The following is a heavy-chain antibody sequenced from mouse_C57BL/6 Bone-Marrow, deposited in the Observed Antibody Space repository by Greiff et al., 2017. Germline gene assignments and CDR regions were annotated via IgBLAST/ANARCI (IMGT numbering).Heavy chain of an antibody. Sequence: VKLMESGAELMKPGASVKLSCKATGYTFTGYWIEWVKQRPGHGLEWIGEILPGSGSTNYNEKFKGKATFTADTSSNTAYMQLSSLTTEDSAIYYCARSGYYYGSSYVFAYWGQGTLVTVSA. V-gene: IGHV1-9*01. CDR1: GYTFTGYW. D-gene: IGHD1-1*01. CDR2: ILPGSGST. CDR3: ARSGYYYGSSYVFAY. J-gene: IGHJ3*01.